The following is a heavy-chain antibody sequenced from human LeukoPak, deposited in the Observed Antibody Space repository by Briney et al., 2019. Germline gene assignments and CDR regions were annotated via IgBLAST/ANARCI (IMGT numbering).Heavy chain of an antibody. CDR2: IFGSGGSP. V-gene: IGHV3-23*01. J-gene: IGHJ4*02. CDR1: GFTFGSYA. Sequence: GGSLRLSCEASGFTFGSYAMYWVRLAPGKGLEWVAGIFGSGGSPHYADSVRGRFTISRDNSKNTVYLQINSLRADDTAVYYCGKTTTGYSSGQKPAWPVDSWGQGTLVTVSS. D-gene: IGHD5-18*01. CDR3: GKTTTGYSSGQKPAWPVDS.